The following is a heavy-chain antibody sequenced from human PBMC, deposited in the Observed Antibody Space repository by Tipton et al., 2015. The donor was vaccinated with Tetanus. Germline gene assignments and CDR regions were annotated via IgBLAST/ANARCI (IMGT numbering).Heavy chain of an antibody. D-gene: IGHD3-16*01. CDR2: ILYGKST. CDR3: ARTWGVWVTSIDAFDI. CDR1: GGSISSGSYY. J-gene: IGHJ3*02. Sequence: TLSLTCTVSGGSISSGSYYWSWVRQPPGKGLEYLGYILYGKSTHFNPSLQSRLSMSGDPVKNQFSLRLTSVTAADTAVYYCARTWGVWVTSIDAFDIWGQGTKVAVSS. V-gene: IGHV4-61*01.